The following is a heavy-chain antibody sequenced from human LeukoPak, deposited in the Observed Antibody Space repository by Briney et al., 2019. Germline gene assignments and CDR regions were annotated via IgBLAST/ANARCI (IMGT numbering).Heavy chain of an antibody. CDR1: GFTFSSYA. Sequence: PGGSLRLSCAASGFTFSSYAMSWVRQAPGKGLEWVSDISGSGGSTYYADSVKGRFTISRDNSKNTLYLQMNSLRAEDTAVYYCAKSPSISIFGVVTYIDYWGQGTLVTVSS. V-gene: IGHV3-23*01. CDR3: AKSPSISIFGVVTYIDY. CDR2: ISGSGGST. D-gene: IGHD3-3*01. J-gene: IGHJ4*02.